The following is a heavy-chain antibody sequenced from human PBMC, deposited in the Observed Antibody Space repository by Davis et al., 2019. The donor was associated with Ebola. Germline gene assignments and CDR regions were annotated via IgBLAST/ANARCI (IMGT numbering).Heavy chain of an antibody. CDR2: INQHGNDQ. D-gene: IGHD3-10*01. Sequence: PGGSLRLSCAASGFSFSNHWMNWVRQAPGKGLEWVANINQHGNDQRYADSVKGRFTMFRDNSRNKVFLQMNSLRLEDTAVYYCAKIGVRQSADFWGQGTLVTVSS. CDR1: GFSFSNHW. J-gene: IGHJ4*02. V-gene: IGHV3-7*03. CDR3: AKIGVRQSADF.